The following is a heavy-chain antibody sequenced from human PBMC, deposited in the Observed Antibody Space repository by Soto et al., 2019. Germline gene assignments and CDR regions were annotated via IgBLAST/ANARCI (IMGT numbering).Heavy chain of an antibody. J-gene: IGHJ3*02. Sequence: GGSLRLSCAASGFTFNSYAMSWVRQAPGKGLEWVSAITDSGGSTYYADSVKGRFTISRDSSKNTLYVQMNSLRAEDTAVYYCAKDQSNEFGDRGAFVIWGQGTMVTVSS. D-gene: IGHD2-21*02. CDR3: AKDQSNEFGDRGAFVI. CDR2: ITDSGGST. V-gene: IGHV3-23*01. CDR1: GFTFNSYA.